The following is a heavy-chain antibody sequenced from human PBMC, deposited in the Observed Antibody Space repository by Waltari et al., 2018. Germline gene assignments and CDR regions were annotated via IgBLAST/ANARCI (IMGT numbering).Heavy chain of an antibody. V-gene: IGHV3-53*01. D-gene: IGHD6-19*01. CDR1: GFTVSSNY. CDR3: ARPVAVYDYGMDV. J-gene: IGHJ6*02. Sequence: EVQLVESGGGLIQPGGSLSLSCAASGFTVSSNYMSWVRQTPGKGLEWVSVIYSGGSTYYADSVKGRFTISRDNSKNTLYLQMNSLRAEDTAVYYCARPVAVYDYGMDVWGQGTTVTVSS. CDR2: IYSGGST.